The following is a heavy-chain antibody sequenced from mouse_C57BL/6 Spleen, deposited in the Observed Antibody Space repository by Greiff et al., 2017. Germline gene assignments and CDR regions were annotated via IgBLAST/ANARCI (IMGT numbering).Heavy chain of an antibody. CDR2: IYWDDDK. J-gene: IGHJ1*03. V-gene: IGHV8-12*01. CDR1: GFSLSTSGMG. CDR3: ARSEIYYYGSSYWYFDV. D-gene: IGHD1-1*01. Sequence: QVTLKESGPGILRSSQTLSLTCSFSGFSLSTSGMGVSWIRQPSGKGLEWLAHIYWDDDKRYNPSLKSRLTISKDTSRNQVFLKITSVDTADTATYYCARSEIYYYGSSYWYFDVWGTGTTVTVSS.